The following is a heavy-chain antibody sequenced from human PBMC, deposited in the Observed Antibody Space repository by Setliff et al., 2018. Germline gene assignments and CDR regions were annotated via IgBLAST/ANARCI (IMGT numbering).Heavy chain of an antibody. V-gene: IGHV3-7*01. D-gene: IGHD3-3*01. Sequence: GGSLRLSCSASGFTFSSLWMAWVRQAPGKGLEWVANINQGGSDQFYVESVKGRFTIARDNAKNSLYLQMNSLRVEDTAVYYCARDVFDFRTGQAGPWGQGTLVTVSS. CDR1: GFTFSSLW. CDR3: ARDVFDFRTGQAGP. J-gene: IGHJ5*02. CDR2: INQGGSDQ.